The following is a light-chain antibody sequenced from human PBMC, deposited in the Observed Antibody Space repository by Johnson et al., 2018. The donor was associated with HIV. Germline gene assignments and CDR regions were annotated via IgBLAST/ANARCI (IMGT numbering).Light chain of an antibody. J-gene: IGLJ1*01. CDR2: DNN. CDR1: SSNIGNNY. Sequence: QSVLTQPPSVSAAPGQKVTISCSGSSSNIGNNYVSWYQQLPGTAPKLLIYDNNKRPSGIPDRFSGSKSGTSATLAITGLQTGDEADYYCGTWDSSLSAMGLGTGTKVTVL. CDR3: GTWDSSLSAMG. V-gene: IGLV1-51*01.